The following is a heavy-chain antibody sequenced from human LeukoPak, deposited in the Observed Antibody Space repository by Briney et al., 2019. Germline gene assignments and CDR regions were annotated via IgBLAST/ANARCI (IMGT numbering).Heavy chain of an antibody. Sequence: SVKVSCKASGGTFSSYAISWVRQAPGQGLEWMGGIIPILGTANYAQKFQGRVTITADESTSTAYMELSSLRSEDTAVYYCARASPYSSSSGDAFDIWGQGTMVTVSS. D-gene: IGHD6-6*01. CDR1: GGTFSSYA. V-gene: IGHV1-69*13. J-gene: IGHJ3*02. CDR3: ARASPYSSSSGDAFDI. CDR2: IIPILGTA.